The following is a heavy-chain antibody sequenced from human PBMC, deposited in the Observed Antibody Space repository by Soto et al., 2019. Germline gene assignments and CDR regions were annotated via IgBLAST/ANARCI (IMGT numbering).Heavy chain of an antibody. Sequence: EVQLVESGGGLVQPGGSLRLSCAASGFTFSSYAMHWVRQAPGKGLEYVSAISSNGGSTYYANSVKGRFTISRDNSKNTMELRMGSLRAEDMAVYYGARDGITILGPHYYYYYYMDVWGKGTTVTVSS. CDR1: GFTFSSYA. D-gene: IGHD3-3*01. CDR3: ARDGITILGPHYYYYYYMDV. CDR2: ISSNGGST. V-gene: IGHV3-64*01. J-gene: IGHJ6*03.